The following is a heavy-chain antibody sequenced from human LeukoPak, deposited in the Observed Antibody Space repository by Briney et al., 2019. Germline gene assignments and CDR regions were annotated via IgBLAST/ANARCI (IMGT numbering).Heavy chain of an antibody. CDR2: ISSSGSTT. CDR3: ARDTGSYLDY. V-gene: IGHV3-48*03. J-gene: IGHJ4*02. D-gene: IGHD3-10*01. Sequence: GGSLRLSCAASGFTFSSYEMNWVRQAPGKGLEWVSYISSSGSTTYYADSVKGRFTISRDNAKNSLYLQMNSLRAEDTAVYYCARDTGSYLDYWGQGTLVTVSS. CDR1: GFTFSSYE.